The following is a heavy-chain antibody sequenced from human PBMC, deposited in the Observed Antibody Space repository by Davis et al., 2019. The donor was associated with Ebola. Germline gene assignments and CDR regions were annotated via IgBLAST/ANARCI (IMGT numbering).Heavy chain of an antibody. D-gene: IGHD3-3*01. CDR1: GFTFSSYS. CDR2: ISSSSITI. Sequence: GESLKISCAASGFTFSSYSMNWVRQAPGKGLEWVSYISSSSITIYYADSVKGRFTISRDNAKNSLYLQMNSLRAEDTAVYYCARNDFWSGYYGDYWGQGTLVTVSS. V-gene: IGHV3-48*04. CDR3: ARNDFWSGYYGDY. J-gene: IGHJ4*02.